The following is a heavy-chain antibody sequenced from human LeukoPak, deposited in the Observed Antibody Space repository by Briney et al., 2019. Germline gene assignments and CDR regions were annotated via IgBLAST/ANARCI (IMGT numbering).Heavy chain of an antibody. J-gene: IGHJ4*02. Sequence: GGSLRLPCAASGFTFSSYGMPWVRQAPGKGLEWVAFIRYDGSNKYYADSVKGRFTISRDNSKNTLYLQMNSLRAEDTAVYYCAKDREGGYNSILDYWGQGTLVTVSS. CDR2: IRYDGSNK. V-gene: IGHV3-30*02. CDR1: GFTFSSYG. D-gene: IGHD5-24*01. CDR3: AKDREGGYNSILDY.